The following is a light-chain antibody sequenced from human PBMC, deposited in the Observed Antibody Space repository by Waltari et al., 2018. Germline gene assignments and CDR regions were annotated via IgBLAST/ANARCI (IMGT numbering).Light chain of an antibody. CDR3: QHRYNWPRT. J-gene: IGKJ1*01. CDR2: DAS. V-gene: IGKV3-11*01. Sequence: ILLTQSPVILSVSPEGRATLSCRASQSISNNLAWYQQKPGQAPRLCIYDASNRATGIPARFSGSGSGTDFTLTIASLEPEDLAVYYCQHRYNWPRTFGQGTKVEIK. CDR1: QSISNN.